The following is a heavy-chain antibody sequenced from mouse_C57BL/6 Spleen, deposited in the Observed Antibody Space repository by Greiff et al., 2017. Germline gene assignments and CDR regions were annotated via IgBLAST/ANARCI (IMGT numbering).Heavy chain of an antibody. CDR1: GYTFTSYW. Sequence: QVQLQQPGAELVKPGASVKLSCKASGYTFTSYWMHWVKQRPGQGLEWIGMIHPNSGSTNYNEKFKSKATLTVDKSSSTAYMQLSSLTSEDSAVYYCARGRDSGSWFAYWGQGTLVTVSA. CDR3: ARGRDSGSWFAY. CDR2: IHPNSGST. J-gene: IGHJ3*01. V-gene: IGHV1-64*01.